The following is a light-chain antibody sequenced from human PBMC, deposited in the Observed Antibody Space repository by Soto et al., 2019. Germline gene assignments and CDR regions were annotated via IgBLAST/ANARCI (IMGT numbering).Light chain of an antibody. CDR2: GAK. V-gene: IGKV1-39*01. CDR3: QQCHATPLT. J-gene: IGKJ5*01. CDR1: QDISNY. Sequence: DIKLTHYQSFLSASVVERVTIXYLASQDISNYLNWYQQKPGKAPNLLIFGAKTLQSGVPSRFSGSGYGTDFTLTITTLQPEDVGIYYCQQCHATPLTFGQGTRLEI.